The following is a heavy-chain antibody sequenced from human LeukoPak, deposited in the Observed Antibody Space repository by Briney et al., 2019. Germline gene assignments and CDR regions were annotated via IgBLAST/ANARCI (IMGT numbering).Heavy chain of an antibody. D-gene: IGHD2-8*01. J-gene: IGHJ5*02. CDR3: ARDANAAFDP. CDR1: GDTFTGYY. CDR2: IDSNTGGT. Sequence: ASVKVSCKASGDTFTGYYIHWVRQAPGQGLEWMGWIDSNTGGTNYAQKFQGRVTMTRDTSISTAYMELSGLTSDDTAVYYCARDANAAFDPWGQGTLVTVSS. V-gene: IGHV1-2*02.